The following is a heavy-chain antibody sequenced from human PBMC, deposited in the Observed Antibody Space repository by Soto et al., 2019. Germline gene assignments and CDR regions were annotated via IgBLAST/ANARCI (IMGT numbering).Heavy chain of an antibody. CDR2: ISSSSSTI. Sequence: EVQVVESGGGLVQPGGSLRLSCAASGFTFSSYSMNWVRQAPGKGLEWVSYISSSSSTIFYADSAKGRFTISRDNAKNSLYLQMNRLRAEDTAVYYCARDIDGGGQGTLVTVSS. D-gene: IGHD2-15*01. CDR3: ARDIDG. CDR1: GFTFSSYS. V-gene: IGHV3-48*01. J-gene: IGHJ4*02.